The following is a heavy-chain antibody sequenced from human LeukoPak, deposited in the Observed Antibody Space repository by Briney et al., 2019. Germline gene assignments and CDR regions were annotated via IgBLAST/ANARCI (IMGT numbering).Heavy chain of an antibody. CDR2: ISSSSSYI. CDR3: AREDGSGKESNDY. V-gene: IGHV3-21*01. CDR1: GFTFSSYS. D-gene: IGHD3-10*01. Sequence: GGSLRLSCAASGFTFSSYSMIWVRQAPGKGLEWVSSISSSSSYIYYADSVKGRFTISRDNAKNSLYLQMNSLRAEDTAVYYCAREDGSGKESNDYWGQGTLVTVSS. J-gene: IGHJ4*02.